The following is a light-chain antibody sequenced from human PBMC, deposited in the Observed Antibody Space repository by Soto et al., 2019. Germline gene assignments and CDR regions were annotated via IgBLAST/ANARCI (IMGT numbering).Light chain of an antibody. V-gene: IGKV1-5*01. CDR2: DAS. CDR3: QQYHSYSPLT. Sequence: DIQMTQSPSALSASVGDRVTISCRATQTIVTWLAWYQQKPGKAPKLLIYDASSLETGVPSRFSGSGSGTEFTLTISSLQPDDFATYYCQQYHSYSPLTFGGGTKVDIK. J-gene: IGKJ4*01. CDR1: QTIVTW.